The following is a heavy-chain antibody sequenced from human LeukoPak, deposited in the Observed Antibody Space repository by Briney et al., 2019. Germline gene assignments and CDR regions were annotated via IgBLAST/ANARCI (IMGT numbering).Heavy chain of an antibody. J-gene: IGHJ4*02. V-gene: IGHV3-7*03. CDR2: IKQDGSEK. CDR1: GFTFSHYW. D-gene: IGHD3-10*01. CDR3: ARVTESRGYYFEY. Sequence: GGSLRLSCAASGFTFSHYWMNWVRQAPGEGLEWVANIKQDGSEKYYVDSVKGRLTISRDNAKNSLYLQMNSLRAEDTAVYYCARVTESRGYYFEYWGQGTLVTVSS.